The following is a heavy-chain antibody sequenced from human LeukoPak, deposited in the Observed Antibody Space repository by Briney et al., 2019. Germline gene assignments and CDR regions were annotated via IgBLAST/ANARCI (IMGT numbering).Heavy chain of an antibody. CDR2: ISWNSDTI. V-gene: IGHV3-9*01. CDR1: GFSFDDYA. D-gene: IGHD3-10*01. Sequence: GRSLRLSCAASGFSFDDYAMHWVRQVPGKGLEWVSGISWNSDTIGYADSVKGRFTISRDNAKNSLYLQMNSLRTEDTALYYCAKDILQGNVLVWFGEVNGIGMDVWGKGTTVIVSS. J-gene: IGHJ6*04. CDR3: AKDILQGNVLVWFGEVNGIGMDV.